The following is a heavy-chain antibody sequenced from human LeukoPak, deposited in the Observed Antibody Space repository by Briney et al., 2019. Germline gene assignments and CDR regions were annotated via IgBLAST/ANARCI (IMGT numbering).Heavy chain of an antibody. CDR2: IRYDGS. Sequence: PGGSLRLSCAASGFTFSSYGMHWVRQAPGKGLEWVACIRYDGSKYADSVKGRFTISRDDSNNMAYLQMDSLKNEDTAVYYCTREDWDFDSWGQGTPVSVSS. J-gene: IGHJ4*02. CDR3: TREDWDFDS. CDR1: GFTFSSYG. D-gene: IGHD3/OR15-3a*01. V-gene: IGHV3-30*02.